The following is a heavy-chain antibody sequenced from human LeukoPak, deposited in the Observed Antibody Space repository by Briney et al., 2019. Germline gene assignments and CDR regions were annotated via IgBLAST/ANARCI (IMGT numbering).Heavy chain of an antibody. J-gene: IGHJ3*02. CDR1: GFTFTSFW. CDR3: ARAAAGTRNAFDI. CDR2: INTDGSIT. Sequence: TGGSLRLSCAASGFTFTSFWMHWVRQAPGEGLVWVSRINTDGSITSYADSVKGRFTISRDNAKNTLYLQMNSLRAEDRALYYCARAAAGTRNAFDIWGQGAMVTVSS. D-gene: IGHD6-13*01. V-gene: IGHV3-74*01.